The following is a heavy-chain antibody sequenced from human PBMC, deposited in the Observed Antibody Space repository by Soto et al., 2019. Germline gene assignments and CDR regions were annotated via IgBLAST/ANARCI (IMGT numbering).Heavy chain of an antibody. J-gene: IGHJ2*01. CDR3: ANVGSPSTTNWYFDL. V-gene: IGHV3-23*01. CDR1: GFTFSSYA. Sequence: EVQLLESGGGLVQPGGSLRLSCAASGFTFSSYAMSWVRQAPGKGLEWVSAISGSGGSTYYADSVKGRFTISRDNSKNTLYLQMNSLRADDTAVYYCANVGSPSTTNWYFDLWGRGTLVTVSS. CDR2: ISGSGGST. D-gene: IGHD3-10*01.